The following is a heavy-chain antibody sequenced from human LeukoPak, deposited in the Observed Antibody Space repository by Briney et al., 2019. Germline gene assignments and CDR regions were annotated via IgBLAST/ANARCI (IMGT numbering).Heavy chain of an antibody. CDR1: GGSFSSGGYS. CDR2: IYYSGST. D-gene: IGHD4-11*01. Sequence: SETLSLTCAVSGGSFSSGGYSWSWIRQPPGKGLEWIGYIYYSGSTYYNPSLKSRVTISVDTSKNQFSLKLSSVTAADTAVYYCARASDYSRGYYFDYWGQGTLVTVSS. V-gene: IGHV4-31*11. CDR3: ARASDYSRGYYFDY. J-gene: IGHJ4*02.